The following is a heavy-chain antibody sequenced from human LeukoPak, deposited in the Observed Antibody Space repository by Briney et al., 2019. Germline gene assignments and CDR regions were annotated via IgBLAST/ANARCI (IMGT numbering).Heavy chain of an antibody. D-gene: IGHD3-10*01. J-gene: IGHJ4*02. V-gene: IGHV3-43*01. CDR3: ANLAAWGVGGENFDY. CDR2: ISWDGGST. CDR1: GFTFDDYT. Sequence: GGSLRLSCAASGFTFDDYTMHWVRQAPGKGLEWVSLISWDGGSTYYADSVKGRFTISRDNSKNSLYLQMNSLRTEDTALYYCANLAAWGVGGENFDYWGQGTLVTVSS.